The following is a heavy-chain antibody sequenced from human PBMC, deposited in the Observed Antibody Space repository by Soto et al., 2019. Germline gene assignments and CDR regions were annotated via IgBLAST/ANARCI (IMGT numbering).Heavy chain of an antibody. CDR2: IYWDGDT. CDR3: AHSSLHYKKWFDP. J-gene: IGHJ5*02. CDR1: GFSLSSDGVG. Sequence: QITLKESGPTVVKPTQTLTLSCTFSGFSLSSDGVGVGWIRQPPGKAPEWLALIYWDGDTRYSPSLKTRLTITKDASKNQVVLTMTNMDPLDTATYYCAHSSLHYKKWFDPWGQGTLVIVSS. V-gene: IGHV2-5*02. D-gene: IGHD4-4*01.